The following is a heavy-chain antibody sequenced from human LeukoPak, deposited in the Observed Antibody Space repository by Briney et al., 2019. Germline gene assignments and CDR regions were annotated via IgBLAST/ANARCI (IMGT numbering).Heavy chain of an antibody. CDR2: IKQDGSEK. Sequence: PGGSLRLSCAASGFSLSSYWMSWVRQAPGGGLGWVANIKQDGSEKYYVDSVKGRFTISRDNAKNSLYLQMNSLRAEDTAVYYCASFSGYEYYYYGMDVWGKGTTVTVSS. J-gene: IGHJ6*04. CDR1: GFSLSSYW. CDR3: ASFSGYEYYYYGMDV. V-gene: IGHV3-7*03. D-gene: IGHD5-12*01.